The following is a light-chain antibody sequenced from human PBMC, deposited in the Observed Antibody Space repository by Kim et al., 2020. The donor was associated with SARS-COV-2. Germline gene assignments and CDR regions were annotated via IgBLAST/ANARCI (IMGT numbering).Light chain of an antibody. Sequence: ESPRQTASITCSGETLGNKYACWYQQKPGQSPVLVIYQDSKRPTGIPERFSGSNSGNTATLTISGTQAMDEADYYCQAWDSSTVVFGGGTQLTVL. CDR2: QDS. CDR1: TLGNKY. CDR3: QAWDSSTVV. V-gene: IGLV3-1*01. J-gene: IGLJ2*01.